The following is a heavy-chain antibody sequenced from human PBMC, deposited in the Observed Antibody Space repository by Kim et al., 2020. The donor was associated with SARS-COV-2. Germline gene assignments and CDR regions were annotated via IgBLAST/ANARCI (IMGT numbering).Heavy chain of an antibody. CDR3: ARDSLLWFGEYYYYGMDV. Sequence: SETLSLTCTVSGGSISSGGYYWSWIRQHPGKGLEWIGYIYYSGSTYYNPSLKGRVTISVDTSKNQFSLKLSSVTAADTAVYYCARDSLLWFGEYYYYGMDVWGQGTTVTVSS. D-gene: IGHD3-10*01. CDR2: IYYSGST. CDR1: GGSISSGGYY. V-gene: IGHV4-31*03. J-gene: IGHJ6*02.